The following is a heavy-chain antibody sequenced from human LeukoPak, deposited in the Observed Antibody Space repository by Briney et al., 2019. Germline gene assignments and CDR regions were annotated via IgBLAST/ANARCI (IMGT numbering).Heavy chain of an antibody. D-gene: IGHD4-23*01. Sequence: GGSLRLSCAASGFTFSSYSMNWVRQAPGKGLEWVSYISSSSSTIYYADSVKGRFTISRDNAKNSLYLQMNSLRAEDTAVYYCARHPYGGNGLTHFDYWGQGTLVTVSS. CDR3: ARHPYGGNGLTHFDY. V-gene: IGHV3-48*04. CDR2: ISSSSSTI. CDR1: GFTFSSYS. J-gene: IGHJ4*02.